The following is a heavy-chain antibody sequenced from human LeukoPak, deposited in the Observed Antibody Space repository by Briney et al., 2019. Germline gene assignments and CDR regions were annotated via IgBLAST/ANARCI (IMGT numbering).Heavy chain of an antibody. CDR2: IKNDGSET. CDR3: ARGRYSGTTYYFDY. Sequence: PGGSLRLSCAVSGFNFRDHWMDWVRQAPGKGLEWVGHIKNDGSETYYLDSLKGRFSISRDNAKSSLYLQMNSLRAEDTAMYYCARGRYSGTTYYFDYWGQGTLVTVSS. V-gene: IGHV3-7*03. J-gene: IGHJ4*02. D-gene: IGHD5-12*01. CDR1: GFNFRDHW.